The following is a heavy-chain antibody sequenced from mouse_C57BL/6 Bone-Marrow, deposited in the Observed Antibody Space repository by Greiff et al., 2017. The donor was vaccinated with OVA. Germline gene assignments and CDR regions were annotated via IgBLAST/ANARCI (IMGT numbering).Heavy chain of an antibody. J-gene: IGHJ1*03. CDR1: GFSFTSYG. D-gene: IGHD1-1*01. CDR3: ASTNYYGSSHCYIDV. Sequence: VKLVESGPGLVQPSQSLSITCTVSGFSFTSYGVHWVRPSPGKGLEWLGVIWSGGSTAYNAAFISRLSISKDNSKSQFFLKMNSLQADDTAIYYCASTNYYGSSHCYIDVWGTGTTVTVSS. CDR2: IWSGGST. V-gene: IGHV2-2*01.